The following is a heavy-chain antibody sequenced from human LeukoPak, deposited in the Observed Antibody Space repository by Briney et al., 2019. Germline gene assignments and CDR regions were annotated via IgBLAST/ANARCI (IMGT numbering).Heavy chain of an antibody. D-gene: IGHD1-20*01. CDR2: ISYDGSNK. V-gene: IGHV3-30*04. Sequence: GGSLRLSCAASGFTFSSYAMHWVRQAPGKGLEWVAVISYDGSNKYYADSVKGRFTISRDNSKNTLYLQMNSLRAEDTAVYYCARDSSSEDNWNESSDYWGQGTLVTASS. CDR3: ARDSSSEDNWNESSDY. J-gene: IGHJ4*02. CDR1: GFTFSSYA.